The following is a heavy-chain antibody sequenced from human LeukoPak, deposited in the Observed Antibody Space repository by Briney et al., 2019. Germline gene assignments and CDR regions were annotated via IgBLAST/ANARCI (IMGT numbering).Heavy chain of an antibody. J-gene: IGHJ4*02. D-gene: IGHD5-18*01. CDR1: GFTFSSYW. V-gene: IGHV3-74*03. CDR2: INSDGSST. CDR3: ARDGDTAMVPIDY. Sequence: GGSLRLSGAASGFTFSSYWMHWVRQAPGKGLVWVSRINSDGSSTKHADSVKGRFTISRDNAKNTLYLQMNSLRAEDTAVYYCARDGDTAMVPIDYWGQGTLVTVSS.